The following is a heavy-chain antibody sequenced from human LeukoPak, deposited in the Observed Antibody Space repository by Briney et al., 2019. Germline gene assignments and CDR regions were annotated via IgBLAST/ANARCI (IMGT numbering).Heavy chain of an antibody. CDR2: IYTSGST. Sequence: VKPSETLSLTCTVSGASISSYYWSWIRQPAGKGLEWIGRIYTSGSTNYNPSLKSRVTISVDTSKNQFSLKLSSVTAADTAVYYCARDHKWSRWFDPWGQGTLVTVSS. V-gene: IGHV4-4*07. CDR1: GASISSYY. D-gene: IGHD2-8*01. CDR3: ARDHKWSRWFDP. J-gene: IGHJ5*02.